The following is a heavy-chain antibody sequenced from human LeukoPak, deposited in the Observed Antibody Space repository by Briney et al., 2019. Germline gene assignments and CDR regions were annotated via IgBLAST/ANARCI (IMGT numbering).Heavy chain of an antibody. V-gene: IGHV3-7*01. D-gene: IGHD5-24*01. CDR3: ANGDGFDY. CDR1: GFTFSTYW. Sequence: GGSLRLSCATSGFTFSTYWMSWVRQAPGKGLEWVANIKQDGSETYYADSVKGRFTIFRDNAKNSLYLQMDGLRVEDTAVYYCANGDGFDYWGQGTLVIVSS. CDR2: IKQDGSET. J-gene: IGHJ4*02.